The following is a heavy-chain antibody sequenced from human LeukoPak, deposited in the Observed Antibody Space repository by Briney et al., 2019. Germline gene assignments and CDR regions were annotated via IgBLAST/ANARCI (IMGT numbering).Heavy chain of an antibody. J-gene: IGHJ4*02. Sequence: PGGSLRLSCAASGFTFSSYTMNWVRQAPGKGLEWVSSISTSSSYIYYADSVKGRFTISRDNAKNSLYLQMNSLRAEDTAVYYCARGDLYYYDSSGGDHWGQGTLVTVSS. D-gene: IGHD3-22*01. V-gene: IGHV3-21*01. CDR3: ARGDLYYYDSSGGDH. CDR1: GFTFSSYT. CDR2: ISTSSSYI.